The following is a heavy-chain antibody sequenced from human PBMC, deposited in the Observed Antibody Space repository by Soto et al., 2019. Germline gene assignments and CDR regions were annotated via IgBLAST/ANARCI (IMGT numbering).Heavy chain of an antibody. V-gene: IGHV1-69*02. CDR3: ATPQDYDGCLDS. CDR2: IIPILGIA. CDR1: GGTFSSYT. D-gene: IGHD3-22*01. Sequence: AASVKVSCKASGGTFSSYTISWVRQAPGQGLEWMGRIIPILGIANYAQKFQGRVTITADKSTSTAYMELSSLRSEDTAVYYCATPQDYDGCLDSWGQGTLVTVPS. J-gene: IGHJ4*02.